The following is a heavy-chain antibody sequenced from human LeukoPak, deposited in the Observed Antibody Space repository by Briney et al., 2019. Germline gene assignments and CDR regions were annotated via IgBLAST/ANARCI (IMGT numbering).Heavy chain of an antibody. D-gene: IGHD4-11*01. J-gene: IGHJ4*02. CDR3: ARSKRYFDY. CDR1: GGSISSNSYY. CDR2: INHSGST. V-gene: IGHV4-39*07. Sequence: SETLSLTCTASGGSISSNSYYWGWIRQPPGKGLEWIGEINHSGSTNYNPSLKSRVTISVDTSKNQFSLKLSSVTAADTAVYYCARSKRYFDYRGQGTLVTVSS.